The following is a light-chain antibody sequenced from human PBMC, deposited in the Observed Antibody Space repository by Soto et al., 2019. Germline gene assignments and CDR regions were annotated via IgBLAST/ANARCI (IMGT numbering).Light chain of an antibody. CDR1: QSVSSSY. V-gene: IGKV3-20*01. J-gene: IGKJ1*01. CDR2: GAS. CDR3: QQYHNSLWT. Sequence: EIVLTPSPGTLSLSPVERATLSCRASQSVSSSYLAWYQQKPGQAPRLLIYGASSRATGIPDRFSGSGSGTDFTLTISRLEPEDFAMYYCQQYHNSLWTFGQGTKVDIK.